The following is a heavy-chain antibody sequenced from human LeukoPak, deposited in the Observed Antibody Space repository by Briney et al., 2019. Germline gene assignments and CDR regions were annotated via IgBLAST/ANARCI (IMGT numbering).Heavy chain of an antibody. CDR3: ARDMSPLWSGYPGGFDY. V-gene: IGHV3-74*01. Sequence: PGGSLRLSCAASGFTFSSYWLHWVRQAPGKGLVWVSRINSDGSSTSYADSVKGRFTISRDNAKNTLHLQMNSLRAEDTAVYYCARDMSPLWSGYPGGFDYWGQGTLVTVSS. CDR1: GFTFSSYW. CDR2: INSDGSST. J-gene: IGHJ4*02. D-gene: IGHD3-3*01.